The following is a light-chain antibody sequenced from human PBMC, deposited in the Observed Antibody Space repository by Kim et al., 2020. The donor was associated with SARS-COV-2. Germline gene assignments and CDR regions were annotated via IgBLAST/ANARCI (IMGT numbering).Light chain of an antibody. J-gene: IGKJ4*01. CDR1: QSLLYTSRNKNY. V-gene: IGKV4-1*01. CDR2: WAS. CDR3: QQYYTTPLT. Sequence: ASITCRSSQSLLYTSRNKNYLAWYQQKPGQPPKLLIYWASTRESGVPDRFSGSGSGTDFTLTISSLLAEDVAVYYCQQYYTTPLTFGGGTKVDIK.